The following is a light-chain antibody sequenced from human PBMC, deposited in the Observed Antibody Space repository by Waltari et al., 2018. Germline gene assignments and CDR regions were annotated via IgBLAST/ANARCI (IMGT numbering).Light chain of an antibody. CDR1: QAISRS. Sequence: AIQLTQSPSSLSASVGDRVTMTCRASQAISRSVAWFQQKPGKVPKLLIFEASDLEDGVPSRFSGSGGGTRFTLTISSLQPEDFATYYCQHFYSYPRGFGQGTQVEIK. V-gene: IGKV1-13*02. J-gene: IGKJ5*01. CDR3: QHFYSYPRG. CDR2: EAS.